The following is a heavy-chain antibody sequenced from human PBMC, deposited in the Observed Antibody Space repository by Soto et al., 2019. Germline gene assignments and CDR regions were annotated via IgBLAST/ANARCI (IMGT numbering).Heavy chain of an antibody. CDR1: GFTFSSYG. CDR3: AKDAFEWPYMGDYFDY. Sequence: GGSLRLSCAASGFTFSSYGMHWVRQAPGKGLEWVAVISYDGSNKYYADSVKGRFTISRDNSKNTLYLQMNSLRAEDTAVYYCAKDAFEWPYMGDYFDYWGQGTLVTVSS. V-gene: IGHV3-30*18. J-gene: IGHJ4*02. CDR2: ISYDGSNK. D-gene: IGHD1-20*01.